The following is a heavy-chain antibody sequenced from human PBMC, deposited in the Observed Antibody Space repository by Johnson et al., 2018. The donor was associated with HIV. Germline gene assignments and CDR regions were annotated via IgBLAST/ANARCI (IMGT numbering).Heavy chain of an antibody. CDR2: IYSGGST. CDR3: AKDMEDSSGYYGAFDI. J-gene: IGHJ3*02. V-gene: IGHV3-NL1*01. D-gene: IGHD3-22*01. Sequence: QVQLVESGGGVVQPGRSLRLSCAASGFTFSSYGMHWVRQAPGKGLEWVSVIYSGGSTYYADSVKGRFTISRDNSKNSLYLQMNSLRTEDTALYYCAKDMEDSSGYYGAFDIWGQGTMVTVSS. CDR1: GFTFSSYG.